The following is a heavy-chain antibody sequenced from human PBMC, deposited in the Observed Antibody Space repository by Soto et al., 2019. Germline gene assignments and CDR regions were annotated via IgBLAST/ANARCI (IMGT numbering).Heavy chain of an antibody. CDR2: ISFGGGST. J-gene: IGHJ4*02. CDR1: GFTFGSYA. CDR3: ATDSFRSGIAVAGNY. D-gene: IGHD6-19*01. Sequence: GGSLRLSCAASGFTFGSYAMTWVRQAPGKGLEWVSAISFGGGSTYYADSVKGRFTISRHNSKNTLYLQMTSLRAEDTAIYYCATDSFRSGIAVAGNYWGQGTLVTVSS. V-gene: IGHV3-23*01.